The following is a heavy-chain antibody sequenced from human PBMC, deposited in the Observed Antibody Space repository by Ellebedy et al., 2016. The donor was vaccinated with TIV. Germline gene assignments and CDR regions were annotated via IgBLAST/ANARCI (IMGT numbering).Heavy chain of an antibody. J-gene: IGHJ5*02. CDR1: GFTFSSYA. Sequence: GESLKISXAASGFTFSSYAMHWVRQAPGKGLEWVAVISYDGSNKYYADSVKGRFTISRDNSKNTLYLQMNSLRAEDTAVYYCARDRSGSYNPNWFDPWGQGTLVTVSS. V-gene: IGHV3-30*04. D-gene: IGHD3-10*01. CDR2: ISYDGSNK. CDR3: ARDRSGSYNPNWFDP.